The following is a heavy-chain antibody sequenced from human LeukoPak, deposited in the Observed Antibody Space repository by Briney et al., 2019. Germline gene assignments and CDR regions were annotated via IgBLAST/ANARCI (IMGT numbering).Heavy chain of an antibody. CDR3: ARYYSSSSLYYYYYYMDV. Sequence: GGSLRLSCAASGFTFDDYSMHWVQQAPGKGLEWVSGISWNGVGIGYADSVKGRFTISRDNAKNSPYLQMNSLRAEDTAVYYCARYYSSSSLYYYYYYMDVWGKGTTVTVSS. CDR2: ISWNGVGI. CDR1: GFTFDDYS. V-gene: IGHV3-9*01. D-gene: IGHD6-6*01. J-gene: IGHJ6*03.